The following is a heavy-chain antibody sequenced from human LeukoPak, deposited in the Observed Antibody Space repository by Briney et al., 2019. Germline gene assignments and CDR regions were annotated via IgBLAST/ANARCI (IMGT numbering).Heavy chain of an antibody. V-gene: IGHV3-33*01. CDR1: GFTFSSYG. CDR3: ARAALEDWFDP. Sequence: GGSLRLSCAASGFTFSSYGMHWVRQAPGKGLEWVAVIWYDGSNKYYVDSVKGRFTISRDNSKNTLYLQMNSLRAEDTAVYYCARAALEDWFDPWGQGTLVTVSS. J-gene: IGHJ5*02. CDR2: IWYDGSNK.